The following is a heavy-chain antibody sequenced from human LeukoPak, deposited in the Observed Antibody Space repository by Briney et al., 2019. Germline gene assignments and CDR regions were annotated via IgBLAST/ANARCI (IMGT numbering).Heavy chain of an antibody. CDR2: ISAYNGNT. J-gene: IGHJ6*03. V-gene: IGHV1-18*01. D-gene: IGHD2-2*02. Sequence: GASVKVSCKASGYTFTSYGISWVRQAPGQGLEWMGWISAYNGNTNYAQKSQGRVTMTRDMSTSTVYMELSSLRSEDTAVYYCARVAAEVVGVPGAIGFGWLRRDYYYMDVWGKGTTVTVSS. CDR1: GYTFTSYG. CDR3: ARVAAEVVGVPGAIGFGWLRRDYYYMDV.